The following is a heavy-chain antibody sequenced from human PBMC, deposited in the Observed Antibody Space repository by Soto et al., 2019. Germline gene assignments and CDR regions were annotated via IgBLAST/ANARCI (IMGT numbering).Heavy chain of an antibody. D-gene: IGHD6-13*01. J-gene: IGHJ4*02. V-gene: IGHV1-18*01. Sequence: QVQLVQSGAEVKKPGASVKVSCKASGYTFTSYGISWVRQAPGQGLEWMGWISAYNGNTKYAQKFQGRVTMTTGTSTSTAYMEVRSLRSDDAAVYYCARDAAAGLNDYWGQGTLVTVSS. CDR1: GYTFTSYG. CDR3: ARDAAAGLNDY. CDR2: ISAYNGNT.